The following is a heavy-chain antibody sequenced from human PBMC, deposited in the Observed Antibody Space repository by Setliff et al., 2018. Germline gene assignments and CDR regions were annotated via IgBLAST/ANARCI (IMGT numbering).Heavy chain of an antibody. CDR2: IYTSGST. V-gene: IGHV4-61*09. CDR3: ASYRQDVNY. CDR1: GGSISSGSYY. J-gene: IGHJ4*02. D-gene: IGHD4-4*01. Sequence: TLSLTCTVSGGSISSGSYYWSWIRQPAGKGLEWIGHIYTSGSTNYNPSLKSRVTISVDTSKNQFSLKLSSVTAADTAVYYCASYRQDVNYWGQGTRVTVSS.